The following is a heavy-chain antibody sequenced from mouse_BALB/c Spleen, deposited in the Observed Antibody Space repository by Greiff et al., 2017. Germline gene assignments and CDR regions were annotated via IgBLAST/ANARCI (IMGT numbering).Heavy chain of an antibody. Sequence: DVQLVESGGGLVKPGGSLKLSCAASGFTFSDYYMYWVRQTPEKRLEWVATISDAGSYTYYPDSVKERFTISRDNAKNNMYLQLSSLKSEDTAMYYCATDRNSGSGPFAYWGQGTLVTVSA. J-gene: IGHJ3*01. CDR1: GFTFSDYY. CDR2: ISDAGSYT. CDR3: ATDRNSGSGPFAY. D-gene: IGHD1-1*01. V-gene: IGHV5-4*02.